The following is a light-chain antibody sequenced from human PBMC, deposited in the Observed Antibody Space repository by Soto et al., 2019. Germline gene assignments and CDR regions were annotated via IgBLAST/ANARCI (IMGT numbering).Light chain of an antibody. Sequence: QSALTQPASVSGSPGQSITISCTGTSSDVGGYNYVSWYQQHTGKAPKLMIYDVSNRPSGVSNRFSGSKSGNTASLTISGLQAEDEADYYFSSYTSSSTLRVFGGGTKLTVL. J-gene: IGLJ2*01. V-gene: IGLV2-14*01. CDR2: DVS. CDR1: SSDVGGYNY. CDR3: SSYTSSSTLRV.